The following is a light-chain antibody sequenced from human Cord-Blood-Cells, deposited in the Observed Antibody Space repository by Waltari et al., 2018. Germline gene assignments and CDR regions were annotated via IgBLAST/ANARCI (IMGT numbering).Light chain of an antibody. CDR3: CSYAGSSTV. CDR1: SSDVGSYNL. Sequence: QSALTQPASVSGSPGQSITISCTGTSSDVGSYNLVSWYQQHTGKAPKLMIYEGSKRPSGVSNRFSGSKSGNTASLTISGLQAEDEADYYCCSYAGSSTVFGGGTKLPVL. J-gene: IGLJ3*02. CDR2: EGS. V-gene: IGLV2-23*01.